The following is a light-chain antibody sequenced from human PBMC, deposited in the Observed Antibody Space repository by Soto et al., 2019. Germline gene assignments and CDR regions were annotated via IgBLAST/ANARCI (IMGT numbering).Light chain of an antibody. CDR1: QSISSW. J-gene: IGKJ1*01. CDR3: QQYNSYPRRT. V-gene: IGKV1-5*01. CDR2: DAS. Sequence: DIQMTQSPSTLSASVGDRVTITCRASQSISSWLAWYQQKPGKAPKLLIYDASSLESGVPSRFSGSGSGTEFTLTISSLQPADFATYYCQQYNSYPRRTFGQGTKVDIK.